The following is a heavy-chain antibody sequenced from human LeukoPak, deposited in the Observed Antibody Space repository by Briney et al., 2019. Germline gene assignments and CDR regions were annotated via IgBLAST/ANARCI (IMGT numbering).Heavy chain of an antibody. CDR3: ASPLTRLLRFLDP. Sequence: GGSLRLSCAASGFTFSSYSMNWVRQAPGKGLEWVSYISSSSSTIYYADSVKGRFTISRDNAKNSLYLQMNSLRAEDTAVYYCASPLTRLLRFLDPWGQGTLVTVSS. V-gene: IGHV3-48*01. CDR1: GFTFSSYS. D-gene: IGHD3-3*01. CDR2: ISSSSSTI. J-gene: IGHJ5*02.